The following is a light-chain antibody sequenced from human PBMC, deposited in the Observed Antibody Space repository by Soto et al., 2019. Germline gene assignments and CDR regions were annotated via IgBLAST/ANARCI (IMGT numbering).Light chain of an antibody. J-gene: IGKJ3*01. CDR3: QQRRDWPLFT. Sequence: EIVLTQSPATLSLSPGERATLSCRASHSVDSYLAWYQHKPGQAPRLLIYDASNRAPGIPARFSDSGSGTDFTLTISSLEPGDFALYYCQQRRDWPLFTFGPGTKVDVK. CDR2: DAS. V-gene: IGKV3-11*01. CDR1: HSVDSY.